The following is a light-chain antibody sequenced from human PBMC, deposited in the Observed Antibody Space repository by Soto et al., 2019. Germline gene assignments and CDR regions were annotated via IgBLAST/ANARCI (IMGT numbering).Light chain of an antibody. V-gene: IGKV3-11*01. Sequence: EIVLTQSPATLSLSPGERATLSCRASQSVSSYLAWYQQKPGQAPRLLIYDASNRATGIPAWFSGSGSGTDFPLTTSSLAPEGFASYYRQHHGQGPSTFGQGTKVEIK. CDR2: DAS. J-gene: IGKJ1*01. CDR1: QSVSSY. CDR3: QHHGQGPST.